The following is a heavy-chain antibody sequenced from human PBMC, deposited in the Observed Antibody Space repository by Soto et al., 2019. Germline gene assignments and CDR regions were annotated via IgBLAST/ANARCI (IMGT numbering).Heavy chain of an antibody. V-gene: IGHV4-30-2*01. CDR2: IYHSGST. CDR3: ARVAAPESGYYYYGMDV. CDR1: GGSISSGGYS. J-gene: IGHJ6*02. Sequence: SETLSLTCAVSGGSISSGGYSWSWIRQPPGKGLEWIGYIYHSGSTYYNPSLKSRVTISVDRSKNQFSLKLSSVTAADTAVYYCARVAAPESGYYYYGMDVWGQGTTVTVSS. D-gene: IGHD6-6*01.